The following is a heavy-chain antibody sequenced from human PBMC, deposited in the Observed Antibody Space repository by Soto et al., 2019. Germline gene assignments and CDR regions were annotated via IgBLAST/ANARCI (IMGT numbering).Heavy chain of an antibody. D-gene: IGHD3-22*01. CDR2: INAGNGNT. CDR3: ARSIVVVTSFDY. J-gene: IGHJ4*02. Sequence: KGDRASVKVSCKASGYTFTSYAMHWVRQAPGQRLEWMGWINAGNGNTKYSQKFQGRVTITRDTSASTAYMELSSLRSEDTAVYYCARSIVVVTSFDYWGQGTLVTVSS. CDR1: GYTFTSYA. V-gene: IGHV1-3*01.